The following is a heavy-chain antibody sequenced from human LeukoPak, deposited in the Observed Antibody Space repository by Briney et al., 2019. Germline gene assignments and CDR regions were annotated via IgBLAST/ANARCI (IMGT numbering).Heavy chain of an antibody. CDR2: FDPEDGET. CDR3: TGGSTWSLFDY. D-gene: IGHD6-13*01. J-gene: IGHJ4*02. Sequence: ASVKVSCKVSGYTLTELSMHWVRQAPGKGLGWMGGFDPEDGETFYAQKFQGRVTMTEDTSTDTTYMEVSSLRSEDTAVYYCTGGSTWSLFDYWGQGTLVTVSS. V-gene: IGHV1-24*01. CDR1: GYTLTELS.